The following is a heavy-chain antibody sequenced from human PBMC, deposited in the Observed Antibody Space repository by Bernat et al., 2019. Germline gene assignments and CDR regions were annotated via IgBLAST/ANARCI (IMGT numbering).Heavy chain of an antibody. V-gene: IGHV3-30*18. D-gene: IGHD6-13*01. J-gene: IGHJ6*02. CDR2: ISYDGSNK. CDR1: GLTFSSYG. CDR3: AKPSSSWGNYYYYGMDV. Sequence: QVQLVESGGGVVQPGRSLRLSCAASGLTFSSYGMHWVRQAPGKGLEWVAVISYDGSNKYYADSVKGRFTISRDNSKNTLYLQMNSLRAEDTVVYYCAKPSSSWGNYYYYGMDVWGQGTTVTVSS.